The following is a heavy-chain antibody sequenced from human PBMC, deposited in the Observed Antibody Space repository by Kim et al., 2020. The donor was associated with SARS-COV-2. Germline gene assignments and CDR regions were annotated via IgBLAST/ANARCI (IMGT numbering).Heavy chain of an antibody. V-gene: IGHV1-8*01. Sequence: KTDFAKKFQGRVTMTRDTSTGTAFMELSSLASEDTAVYYCAREIFGVLDYWGQGTLVTVSS. D-gene: IGHD3-3*01. J-gene: IGHJ4*02. CDR2: KT. CDR3: AREIFGVLDY.